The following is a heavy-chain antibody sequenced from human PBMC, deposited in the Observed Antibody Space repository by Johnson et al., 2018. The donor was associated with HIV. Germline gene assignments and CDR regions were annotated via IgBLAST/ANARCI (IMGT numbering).Heavy chain of an antibody. J-gene: IGHJ3*02. D-gene: IGHD1-26*01. Sequence: QVQLVESGGGLVKPGGSLRLSCAASGFTFSDYYMSWIRQAPGKGLEWVSYISSSGSTIYYADSVKGRFIISRDNSKNTLYLQMNSLRAEDTAVYYCARAAYSGSHHDAFDIWGQGTMVTVSS. CDR3: ARAAYSGSHHDAFDI. CDR1: GFTFSDYY. CDR2: ISSSGSTI. V-gene: IGHV3-11*01.